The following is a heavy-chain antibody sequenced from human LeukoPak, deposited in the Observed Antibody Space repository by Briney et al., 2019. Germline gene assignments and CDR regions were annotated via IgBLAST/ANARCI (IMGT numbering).Heavy chain of an antibody. CDR1: GYTFTGYY. J-gene: IGHJ4*02. D-gene: IGHD3-10*01. Sequence: ASVKVSCTASGYTFTGYYMHSVRQAPGQGLEWMGWINPNSGGTNYAQKFQGRVTMTRDTSISTAYMELSRLRSDDTAVYYCARGLWFGELLCYWGQGTLVTVSS. CDR2: INPNSGGT. V-gene: IGHV1-2*02. CDR3: ARGLWFGELLCY.